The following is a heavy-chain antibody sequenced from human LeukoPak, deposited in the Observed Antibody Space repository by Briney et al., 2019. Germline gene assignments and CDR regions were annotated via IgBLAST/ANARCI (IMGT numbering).Heavy chain of an antibody. CDR2: VYYNSGGT. V-gene: IGHV4-4*09. CDR3: ARSGWYSAGYYCFYMEL. CDR1: ADSLTDYY. J-gene: IGHJ6*03. Sequence: PSETLPQTRNVSADSLTDYYWGWIRQSPGRGLEWIGSVYYNSGGTTHSPSLKSRVTISQDKSKNQFSLKLNSVTAADTAVYYCARSGWYSAGYYCFYMELWRERTTVTVSS. D-gene: IGHD6-19*01.